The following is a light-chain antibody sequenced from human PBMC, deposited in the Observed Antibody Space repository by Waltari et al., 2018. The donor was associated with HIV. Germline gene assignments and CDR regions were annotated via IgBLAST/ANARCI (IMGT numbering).Light chain of an antibody. Sequence: QSVLTQPPSASGTPGQRVSISCSGSSPNIGSNYVSWYQQLPGTAPKLLMYRNDERPSEVPDRFSGSKSGTSASLALSGLRSEEEADYYCAAWDNSLSAWVFGGGTKLTVL. CDR1: SPNIGSNY. V-gene: IGLV1-47*01. J-gene: IGLJ3*02. CDR2: RND. CDR3: AAWDNSLSAWV.